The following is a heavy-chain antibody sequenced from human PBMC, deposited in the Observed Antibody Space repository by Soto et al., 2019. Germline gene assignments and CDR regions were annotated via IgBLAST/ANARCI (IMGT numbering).Heavy chain of an antibody. J-gene: IGHJ6*02. CDR1: GFTFSSYN. CDR3: ARDGLSDYYGMDV. D-gene: IGHD2-2*03. CDR2: ISSSSSYI. Sequence: EVQLVKSGGGLVKPGGSLRLSCAASGFTFSSYNMKWVRQAPGKGLEWVSSISSSSSYIYYADSVKGRVTVSRDNARKSLFLQMNSLRAEDTAVYYCARDGLSDYYGMDVWGQGATVTVSS. V-gene: IGHV3-21*01.